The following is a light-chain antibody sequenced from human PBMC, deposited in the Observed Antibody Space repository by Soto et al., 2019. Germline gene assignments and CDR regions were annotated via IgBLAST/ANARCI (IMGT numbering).Light chain of an antibody. V-gene: IGLV6-57*04. J-gene: IGLJ2*01. Sequence: NFMLTQPHSVSESPGETVTISCTRTSGGIASNYVQWYQQRPGSAPTIVIYEHNHRPSGVPDRFSGSTDVSSNSASLTISELQTEDEADYSCQSYDSSFVLVGGGTKLAVL. CDR3: QSYDSSFVL. CDR1: SGGIASNY. CDR2: EHN.